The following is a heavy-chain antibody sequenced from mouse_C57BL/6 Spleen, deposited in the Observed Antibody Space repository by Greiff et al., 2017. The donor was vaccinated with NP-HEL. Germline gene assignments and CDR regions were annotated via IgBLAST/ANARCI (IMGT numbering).Heavy chain of an antibody. CDR3: AREGNYYSNYGYAMDY. Sequence: QVQLQQPGAELVKPGASVKLSCKASGYTFTSYWMHWVKQRPGQGLEWIGMIHPNSGSTNYNEKFKSKATLTVDKSSSTAYMQLSSLTSEDSAVYYCAREGNYYSNYGYAMDYWGQGTSVTVSS. CDR2: IHPNSGST. D-gene: IGHD2-5*01. V-gene: IGHV1-64*01. J-gene: IGHJ4*01. CDR1: GYTFTSYW.